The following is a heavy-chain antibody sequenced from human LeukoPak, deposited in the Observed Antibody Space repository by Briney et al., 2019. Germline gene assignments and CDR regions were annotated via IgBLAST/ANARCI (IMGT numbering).Heavy chain of an antibody. CDR1: GFTFSSYA. V-gene: IGHV3-30-3*01. J-gene: IGHJ6*02. CDR3: AREERFLQWPYYNGMDV. Sequence: PGGSLRLSCAASGFTFSSYAIHWVRQAPGKGLEWVAVISYDGINKYYADSVKGRFTLSRDNSKNTLSLQMNSLRTEDTAVYYCAREERFLQWPYYNGMDVWGQGTTITVSS. CDR2: ISYDGINK. D-gene: IGHD3-3*01.